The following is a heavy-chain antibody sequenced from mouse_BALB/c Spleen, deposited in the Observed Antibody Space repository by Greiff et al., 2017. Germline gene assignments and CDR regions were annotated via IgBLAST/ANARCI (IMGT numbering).Heavy chain of an antibody. J-gene: IGHJ4*01. CDR3: ARHYRYDDAMDY. CDR1: GFTFSSYG. D-gene: IGHD2-14*01. Sequence: EVKLMESGGGLVQPGGSLKLSCAASGFTFSSYGMSWVRQTPDKRLELVATINSNGGSTYYPDSVKGRFTISRDNAKNTLYLQMSSLKSEDTAMYYCARHYRYDDAMDYWGQGTSVTVSS. V-gene: IGHV5-6-3*01. CDR2: INSNGGST.